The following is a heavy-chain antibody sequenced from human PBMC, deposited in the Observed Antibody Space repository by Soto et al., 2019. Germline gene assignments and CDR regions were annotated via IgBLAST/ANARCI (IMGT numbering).Heavy chain of an antibody. CDR2: ISYDGSNK. J-gene: IGHJ4*02. V-gene: IGHV3-30*18. D-gene: IGHD3-10*01. Sequence: QVQLVESGGGVVQPGRSLRLSCAASGFTFSSYDMHWVRQAPGKGLEWVAVISYDGSNKYYADSVKGRFTISRDNSKNTLYLQMNSLRAEDTAVYYCAKPRAYGSGSYYPDYWGQGTLVTVSS. CDR1: GFTFSSYD. CDR3: AKPRAYGSGSYYPDY.